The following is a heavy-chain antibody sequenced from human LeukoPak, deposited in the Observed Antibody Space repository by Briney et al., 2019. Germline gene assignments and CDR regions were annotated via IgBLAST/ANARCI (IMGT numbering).Heavy chain of an antibody. V-gene: IGHV3-48*03. D-gene: IGHD3-9*01. CDR1: GFTFSSYE. Sequence: GGSLRLSCAASGFTFSSYEMNWVRQAPGKGLEWVSYISSSGSTIYYADSVKGRFTISRDNAKNSLYLQMNSLRAEDTAVYYCAGDILTGYYGDYWGQGTLVTVSS. J-gene: IGHJ4*02. CDR2: ISSSGSTI. CDR3: AGDILTGYYGDY.